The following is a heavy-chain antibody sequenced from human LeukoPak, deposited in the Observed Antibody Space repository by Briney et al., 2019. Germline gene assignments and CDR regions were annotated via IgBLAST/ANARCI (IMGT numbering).Heavy chain of an antibody. J-gene: IGHJ5*02. CDR1: GGSFSSYV. Sequence: SVKVSCKASGGSFSSYVITWVRQAPGQGLEWMGRIIPVLGVSNFAQKFQGRVTITADKSTNTAHMELSRLRSDDTAVYYCARDRSITIFGVPNPWGQGTLVTVSS. CDR2: IIPVLGVS. V-gene: IGHV1-69*04. CDR3: ARDRSITIFGVPNP. D-gene: IGHD3-3*01.